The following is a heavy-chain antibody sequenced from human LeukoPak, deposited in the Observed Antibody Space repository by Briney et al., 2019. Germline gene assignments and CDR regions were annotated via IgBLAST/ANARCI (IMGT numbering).Heavy chain of an antibody. Sequence: GSLRLSCAASGFTFSSYAMSWVRQAPGKGLEWVSAISGSGGSTYYADSVKGRFTISRDNSKNTLYLQMNSLRAEDTAVYYCATSGYYYGSGAHFDYWGQGTLVTVSS. CDR2: ISGSGGST. V-gene: IGHV3-23*01. CDR3: ATSGYYYGSGAHFDY. J-gene: IGHJ4*02. D-gene: IGHD3-10*01. CDR1: GFTFSSYA.